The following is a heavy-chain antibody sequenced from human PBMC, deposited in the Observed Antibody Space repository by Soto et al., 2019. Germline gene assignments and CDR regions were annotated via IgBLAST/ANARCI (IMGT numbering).Heavy chain of an antibody. Sequence: PSETLSLTCAVSGGSISSSSYYWDWIRQPPGKGLEWIGSIYYTGGTYYNPSLKSRVTISAYTSKNQFSLKLSSVTAADAAVYYCSTFSSGSYGMDVWGQGTTVTVSS. CDR1: GGSISSSSYY. D-gene: IGHD6-19*01. J-gene: IGHJ6*02. CDR2: IYYTGGT. V-gene: IGHV4-39*01. CDR3: STFSSGSYGMDV.